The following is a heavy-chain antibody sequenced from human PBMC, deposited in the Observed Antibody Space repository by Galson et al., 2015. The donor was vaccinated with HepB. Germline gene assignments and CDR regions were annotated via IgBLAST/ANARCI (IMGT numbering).Heavy chain of an antibody. CDR1: GYSLTELS. D-gene: IGHD6-19*01. Sequence: SVKVSCKVSGYSLTELSMHWVRQAPGKGLEWMGGFDPEDGETIYAQKFQGRVTMTEDTSTDTAYVELSSLRSEDTAVYYCATQRWLAYYGMDVWGQGTTVTVSS. V-gene: IGHV1-24*01. CDR2: FDPEDGET. J-gene: IGHJ6*02. CDR3: ATQRWLAYYGMDV.